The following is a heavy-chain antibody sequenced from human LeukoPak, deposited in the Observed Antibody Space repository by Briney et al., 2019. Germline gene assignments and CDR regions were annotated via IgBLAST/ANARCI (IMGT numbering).Heavy chain of an antibody. CDR3: ARTFNHQFEY. CDR1: GGSITSYY. D-gene: IGHD1-14*01. Sequence: SETLSLTCTVSGGSITSYYWSWIRQPAGKGLEWIGRMYSGGSTNYNPSLKSRVTMSIDRSKNQFSLRLTSVTAADTAVYYCARTFNHQFEYWGQGTLVTVSS. J-gene: IGHJ4*02. CDR2: MYSGGST. V-gene: IGHV4-4*07.